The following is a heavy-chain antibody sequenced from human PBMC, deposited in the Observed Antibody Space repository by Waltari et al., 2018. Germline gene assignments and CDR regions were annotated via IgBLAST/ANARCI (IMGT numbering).Heavy chain of an antibody. CDR1: GFSTDYW. J-gene: IGHJ4*02. V-gene: IGHV3-74*03. CDR2: MKTDGTSI. CDR3: TTNPGY. Sequence: EVQLVESGGGLVQPGGSLRLSCAASGFSTDYWLDWVRQAPVKGLVWVSRMKTDGTSITYADSVKGRFTISRDSAKNTYYLQMNGLRAEDTAVYYCTTNPGYWGQGTLVTVSS.